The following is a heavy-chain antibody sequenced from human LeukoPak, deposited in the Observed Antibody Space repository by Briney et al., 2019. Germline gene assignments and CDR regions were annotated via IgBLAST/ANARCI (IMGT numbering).Heavy chain of an antibody. D-gene: IGHD3-3*01. J-gene: IGHJ6*03. CDR3: ARRDYDFWADYYYMDV. CDR1: GFTFSSYE. CDR2: ISSSGSTI. V-gene: IGHV3-48*03. Sequence: GGSLRLSCAASGFTFSSYEMNWVRQAPGKGLEWVSYISSSGSTIYYADSVKGRFTISRDNAKNSLYLQMNSLRAEDTAVYYCARRDYDFWADYYYMDVWGKGTTVTVSS.